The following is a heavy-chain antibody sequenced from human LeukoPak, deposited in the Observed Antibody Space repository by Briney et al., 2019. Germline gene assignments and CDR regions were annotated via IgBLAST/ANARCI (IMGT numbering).Heavy chain of an antibody. J-gene: IGHJ4*02. CDR3: ARDGWIAAAGY. CDR2: IYSGGST. CDR1: GFTVSSNY. D-gene: IGHD6-13*01. V-gene: IGHV3-66*02. Sequence: PAGGSLRFSCSASGFTVSSNYMSWVRQAPGKGLEWVSVIYSGGSTYYADSVKGRFTISRDNSKNTLYLQMNSLRAEDTAVYYCARDGWIAAAGYWGQGTLVTVSS.